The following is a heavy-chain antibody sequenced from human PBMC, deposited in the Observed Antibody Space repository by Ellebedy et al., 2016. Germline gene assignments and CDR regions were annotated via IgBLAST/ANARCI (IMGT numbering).Heavy chain of an antibody. V-gene: IGHV4-38-2*02. CDR2: IYHSGST. CDR1: GYSISSGYY. Sequence: GSLRLSXTVSGYSISSGYYWGWIRQPPGKGLEWIGSIYHSGSTYYNPSLKSRVTISVDTSKNQFSLKLSSVTAADTAVYYCARVHYCSSTSCYGNYYYYMDVWGKGTTVTVSS. J-gene: IGHJ6*03. CDR3: ARVHYCSSTSCYGNYYYYMDV. D-gene: IGHD2-2*01.